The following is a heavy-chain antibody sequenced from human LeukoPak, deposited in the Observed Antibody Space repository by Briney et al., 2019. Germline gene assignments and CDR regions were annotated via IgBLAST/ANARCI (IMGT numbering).Heavy chain of an antibody. CDR2: IYPSGST. CDR1: GGSISGYY. Sequence: SETLSLTCTVSGGSISGYYLNWIRQPAGKGLEWIGRIYPSGSTNHNPSLKSRVTMSVDTSKNQFSLKLTSVTAADTAVYYCARVLPPRTRYDYGDGNWFDPWGQGTLVTVSS. V-gene: IGHV4-4*07. CDR3: ARVLPPRTRYDYGDGNWFDP. D-gene: IGHD4-17*01. J-gene: IGHJ5*02.